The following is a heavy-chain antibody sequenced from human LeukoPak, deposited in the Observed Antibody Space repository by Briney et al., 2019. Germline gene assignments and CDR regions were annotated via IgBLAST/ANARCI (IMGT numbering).Heavy chain of an antibody. D-gene: IGHD3-22*01. CDR1: GGSHSGYY. Sequence: SETLSLTCAVYGGSHSGYYWSLIRQPPGKGLEWIGESNHSGSTNYNPSLKSRVTISVDTSKNQFSLKLSSVTAADTAVYYCARANYYDSSGYFWRFDYFDYWGQGTLVTVSS. V-gene: IGHV4-34*01. CDR3: ARANYYDSSGYFWRFDYFDY. J-gene: IGHJ4*02. CDR2: SNHSGST.